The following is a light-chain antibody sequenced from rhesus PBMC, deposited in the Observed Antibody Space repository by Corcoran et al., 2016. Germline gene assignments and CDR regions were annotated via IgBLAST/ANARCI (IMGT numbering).Light chain of an antibody. J-gene: IGKJ3*01. CDR2: KAS. V-gene: IGKV1-74*01. CDR1: ENANCD. Sequence: DIQMTQSPSTLSASVGDRVTITCRAGENANCDLNWYQQKTGKAPKILIYKASILRSGLPSRFSGIGSGTDYTFPISSLQPEYFATYSCRHGYGIPFTFGPGTTLDIK. CDR3: RHGYGIPFT.